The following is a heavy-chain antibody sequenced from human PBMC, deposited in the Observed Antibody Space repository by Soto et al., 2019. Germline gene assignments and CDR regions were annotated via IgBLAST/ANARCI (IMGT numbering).Heavy chain of an antibody. J-gene: IGHJ4*02. V-gene: IGHV3-30-3*01. D-gene: IGHD3-16*01. CDR2: ISYDGNKK. CDR3: AGGGFGGAKSDFDH. Sequence: QVQLVESGGGVVQPGRSLRLSCAASGFTFSSYAMHWVRQAPGKGLEWVAVISYDGNKKHYADSVKGRFTLSRDNSKNTLYLQMNSLTNEDTAVYFCAGGGFGGAKSDFDHWGQGSLVTVSS. CDR1: GFTFSSYA.